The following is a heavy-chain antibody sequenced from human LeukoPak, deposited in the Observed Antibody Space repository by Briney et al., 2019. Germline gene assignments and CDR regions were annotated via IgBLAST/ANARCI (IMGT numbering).Heavy chain of an antibody. Sequence: PGGSLRLSCAAPGFNFSSNWMGWVRQAPGKGLEWVAHIKRDGSQKYYLDSVKGRFTISRDNAKNSLYLQMNSLRAEDTAVYYCARGAGYNYPYYFDYWGQGTLVTVSS. CDR1: GFNFSSNW. J-gene: IGHJ4*02. CDR2: IKRDGSQK. CDR3: ARGAGYNYPYYFDY. V-gene: IGHV3-7*03. D-gene: IGHD5-24*01.